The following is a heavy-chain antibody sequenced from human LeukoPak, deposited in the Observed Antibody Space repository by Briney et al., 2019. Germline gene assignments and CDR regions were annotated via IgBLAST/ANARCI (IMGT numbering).Heavy chain of an antibody. J-gene: IGHJ4*02. CDR2: ISSSNTYI. CDR3: TREGGHCSNGICSYFDY. D-gene: IGHD2-8*01. V-gene: IGHV3-21*01. CDR1: GFTFSSYS. Sequence: GGSLRLSCAASGFTFSSYSMNWVRQAPGKELEWVSSISSSNTYIYYADSVKGRFTISRDNAKNLLYLQMSSLRAEDTAVYYCTREGGHCSNGICSYFDYWGQGSLVTVSS.